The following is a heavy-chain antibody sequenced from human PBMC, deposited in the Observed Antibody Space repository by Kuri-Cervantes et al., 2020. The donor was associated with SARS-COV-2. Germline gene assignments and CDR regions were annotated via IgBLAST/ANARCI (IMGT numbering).Heavy chain of an antibody. Sequence: SETLSLTCTVSGGSVSSGSYYWSWIRQPPGKGLEWIGYIYYSGSTNYNPSLKSRVTISVDTSKNQFSLKLSSVTAADTAVYYCARRLFDYGDWGGAFDIWGQGTMVTVSS. CDR1: GGSVSSGSYY. J-gene: IGHJ3*02. CDR3: ARRLFDYGDWGGAFDI. V-gene: IGHV4-61*01. D-gene: IGHD4-17*01. CDR2: IYYSGST.